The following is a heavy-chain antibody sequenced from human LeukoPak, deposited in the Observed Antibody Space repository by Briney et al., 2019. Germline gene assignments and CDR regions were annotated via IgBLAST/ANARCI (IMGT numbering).Heavy chain of an antibody. Sequence: GGSLRLSCAASGFTFSSYAMSWVRQAPGVGLEWVSAISGSGGGTYYADSVKGRFTISRDNSKNTLYLQMNSVRAEDTAIYYCAKGMAAAGTNSYYFGMDVWGQGTTVTVSS. CDR1: GFTFSSYA. CDR2: ISGSGGGT. CDR3: AKGMAAAGTNSYYFGMDV. V-gene: IGHV3-23*01. D-gene: IGHD6-13*01. J-gene: IGHJ6*02.